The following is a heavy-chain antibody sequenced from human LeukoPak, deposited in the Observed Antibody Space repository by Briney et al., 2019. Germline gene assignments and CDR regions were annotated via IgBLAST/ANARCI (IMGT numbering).Heavy chain of an antibody. Sequence: ASVKVSCMASGYTFTGYYMHWVRQAPGQGLEWMGWINPNSGGTNYAQKFQGWVTMTRDTSISTAYMELSRLRSDDTAVYYCARDGGYCSSTSCSEYFDYWGQGTLVTVSS. CDR1: GYTFTGYY. J-gene: IGHJ4*02. CDR3: ARDGGYCSSTSCSEYFDY. D-gene: IGHD2-2*01. V-gene: IGHV1-2*04. CDR2: INPNSGGT.